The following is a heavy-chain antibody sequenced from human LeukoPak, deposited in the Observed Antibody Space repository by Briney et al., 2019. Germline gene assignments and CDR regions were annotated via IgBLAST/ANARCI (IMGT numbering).Heavy chain of an antibody. Sequence: GESLKISCKGSGYSFTSYWIGWVRQMPGKGLEWTGIIYPDGSDTKYSPSFQGQVTISADKSISTAYLQWSSLKASDTAMYYCARLAFCTNAVCFSNYYYSMDVWGRGTTVTVSS. D-gene: IGHD2-8*01. V-gene: IGHV5-51*01. CDR1: GYSFTSYW. CDR3: ARLAFCTNAVCFSNYYYSMDV. CDR2: IYPDGSDT. J-gene: IGHJ6*03.